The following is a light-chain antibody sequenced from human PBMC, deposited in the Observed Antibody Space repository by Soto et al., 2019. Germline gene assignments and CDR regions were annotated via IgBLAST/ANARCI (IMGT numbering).Light chain of an antibody. CDR1: QNISSY. J-gene: IGKJ5*01. CDR2: RGS. V-gene: IGKV3D-15*01. Sequence: IVLTQSPATLSLSPGERATLSCRASQNISSYLIWYQQKPGQTPKVLIYRGSNRATDIPDRFSGSGSGTDFTLTISCLQSEDFATYYCQQYYSYPITFGQGTRLEIK. CDR3: QQYYSYPIT.